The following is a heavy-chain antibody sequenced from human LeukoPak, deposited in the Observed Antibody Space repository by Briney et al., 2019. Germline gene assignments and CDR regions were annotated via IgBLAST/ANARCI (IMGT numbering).Heavy chain of an antibody. CDR1: GGSISNYY. J-gene: IGHJ4*02. CDR2: IYYSGST. CDR3: ARVVTTGSYPNYFDY. D-gene: IGHD1-26*01. Sequence: SETLSLTCTVSGGSISNYYWSWIRQAPGKGLEWIGYIYYSGSTNYNPSLKSRVTISIDTSKNQFSLNLSSVIAADTAVYYCARVVTTGSYPNYFDYWGQGTLVTVSS. V-gene: IGHV4-59*01.